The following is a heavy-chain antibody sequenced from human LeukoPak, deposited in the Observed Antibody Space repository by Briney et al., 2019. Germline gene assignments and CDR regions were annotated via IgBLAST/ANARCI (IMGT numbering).Heavy chain of an antibody. CDR2: INPNTGGT. J-gene: IGHJ6*03. CDR1: GYTFIGYY. CDR3: ARDRSSGWYSIYYYYMDV. D-gene: IGHD6-19*01. V-gene: IGHV1-2*02. Sequence: ASVKVSCKASGYTFIGYYIHWARQAPGQGLEWMGWINPNTGGTNYAQKFQGRVTMTRDTSISTAYMELSRLRSDDTAVYYCARDRSSGWYSIYYYYMDVWGKGTTVTISS.